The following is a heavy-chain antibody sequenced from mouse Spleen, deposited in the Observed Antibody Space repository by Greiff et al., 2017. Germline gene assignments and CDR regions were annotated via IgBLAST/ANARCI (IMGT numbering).Heavy chain of an antibody. D-gene: IGHD2-1*01. CDR2: IDPANGNT. CDR1: GFNFKNSY. Sequence: EVQLQQSVAELVRPGASVKLSCTASGFNFKNSYMHWVKQRPEQGLEWIGGIDPANGNTNYAPKFQGKATITADTSSNTAYLQLSSLTSEDTAFYYCARGGLYGNYVFDYWGQGTTLTVSS. J-gene: IGHJ2*01. V-gene: IGHV14-3*01. CDR3: ARGGLYGNYVFDY.